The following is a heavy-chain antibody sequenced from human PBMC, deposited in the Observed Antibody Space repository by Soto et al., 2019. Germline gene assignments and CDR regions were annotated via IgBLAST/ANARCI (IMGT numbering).Heavy chain of an antibody. CDR3: TSSLFDI. V-gene: IGHV3-73*01. J-gene: IGHJ3*02. CDR1: GFTFSGSA. Sequence: GGSPRLCCAASGFTFSGSAMHWVRQASGKGLEWVGRIRSKANSYATAYAASVKGRFTISRDNSKNTAYLQMNSLKTEDTAVYYCTSSLFDIWGQGTMVTVSS. CDR2: IRSKANSYAT.